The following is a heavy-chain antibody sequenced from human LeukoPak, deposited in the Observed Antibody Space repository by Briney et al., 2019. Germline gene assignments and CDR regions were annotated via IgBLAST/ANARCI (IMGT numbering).Heavy chain of an antibody. Sequence: SETLSLTCTVSGGSISSSSYYRGWIRQPPGKGLEWIGSIYYSGSTYYNPSLKSRVTISVDTSKNQFSLKLSSVTAADTAVYYCARITKRWSGYYLSAFDIWGQGTMVTVSS. CDR1: GGSISSSSYY. J-gene: IGHJ3*02. D-gene: IGHD3-3*01. V-gene: IGHV4-39*01. CDR2: IYYSGST. CDR3: ARITKRWSGYYLSAFDI.